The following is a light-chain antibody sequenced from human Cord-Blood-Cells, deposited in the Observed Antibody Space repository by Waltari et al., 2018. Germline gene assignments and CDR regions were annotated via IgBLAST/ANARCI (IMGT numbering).Light chain of an antibody. J-gene: IGLJ1*01. V-gene: IGLV2-23*01. Sequence: QSALTQPASVSGSPGQSITIPCTGTSSAVGSYNLVSWYQQHPGKAPKLMIYEGSKRPSGVSNRFSGSKSGNTASLTISGLQAEDEADYYCCSYAGSSTLVFGTGTKVTVL. CDR1: SSAVGSYNL. CDR2: EGS. CDR3: CSYAGSSTLV.